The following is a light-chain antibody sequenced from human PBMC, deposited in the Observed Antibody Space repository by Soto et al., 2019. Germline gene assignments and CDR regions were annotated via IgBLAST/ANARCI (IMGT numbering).Light chain of an antibody. Sequence: QSVLTQTPSASGTPGQRVNISCSGSSSNIGSNNVNWYQQLPGTAPKLLIYSNNQRPSGVPDRFSGSKSGTSASLAICGLQSEDEADYYCEAWDDSLNGVVFGGGTKVTVL. J-gene: IGLJ2*01. CDR3: EAWDDSLNGVV. V-gene: IGLV1-44*01. CDR2: SNN. CDR1: SSNIGSNN.